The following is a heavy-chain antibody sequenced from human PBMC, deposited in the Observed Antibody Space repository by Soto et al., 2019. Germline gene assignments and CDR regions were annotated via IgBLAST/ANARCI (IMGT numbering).Heavy chain of an antibody. D-gene: IGHD5-12*01. CDR2: LFSNAEK. V-gene: IGHV2-26*01. CDR1: GFSLSNAKMG. CDR3: ARIARDGYNYWDY. J-gene: IGHJ4*02. Sequence: QVTLKESGPVLVKPTETLTLTCTVSGFSLSNAKMGVTWIRQPPGKALEWLAHLFSNAEKSYSTSLKSRLTTSKDTSKSQVVLTMTNMDPVDTATYCCARIARDGYNYWDYWGQGTLVTVSS.